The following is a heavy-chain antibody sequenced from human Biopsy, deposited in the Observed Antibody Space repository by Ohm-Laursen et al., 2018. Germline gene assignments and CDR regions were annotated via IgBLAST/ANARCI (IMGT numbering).Heavy chain of an antibody. CDR1: DGSINSYY. Sequence: GTLSLTCAVSDGSINSYYWNWIRQPPGKRLEWIGNIYYSGSTNFNPSLKSRVTISVDTSTNQISLRLQSVTAADTAIYYCTRATNSTGWPYYYFYGMDIWGQGTTVTVSS. J-gene: IGHJ6*02. D-gene: IGHD2/OR15-2a*01. CDR2: IYYSGST. V-gene: IGHV4-59*01. CDR3: TRATNSTGWPYYYFYGMDI.